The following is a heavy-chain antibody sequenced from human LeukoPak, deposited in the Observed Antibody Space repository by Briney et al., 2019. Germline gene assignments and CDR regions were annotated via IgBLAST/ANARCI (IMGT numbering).Heavy chain of an antibody. J-gene: IGHJ5*02. Sequence: SETLSLTCTVSGGSISSYYWSWIRQPPGKGLEWIGYIYYSGSTNYNPSLKSRVTISVDTSKNQFSLKLSSVTAADTAVYYCARWLQSDGWFDPWGQGTLVTVSS. V-gene: IGHV4-59*01. CDR3: ARWLQSDGWFDP. CDR1: GGSISSYY. CDR2: IYYSGST. D-gene: IGHD5-24*01.